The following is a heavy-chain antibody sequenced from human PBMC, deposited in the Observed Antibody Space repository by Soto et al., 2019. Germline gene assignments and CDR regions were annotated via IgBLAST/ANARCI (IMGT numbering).Heavy chain of an antibody. V-gene: IGHV4-30-2*01. CDR2: IYHSGST. CDR1: GGSISSGGYS. D-gene: IGHD3-9*01. CDR3: ARLVGPVLRYFDWLPHDNWFDP. Sequence: PSETLSLTCAVSGGSISSGGYSWYWIRQPPGKGLEWIGYIYHSGSTYYNPSLKSRVTISVDRSKNQFSLKLSSVTAADTAVYYCARLVGPVLRYFDWLPHDNWFDPWGQGTLVTVSS. J-gene: IGHJ5*02.